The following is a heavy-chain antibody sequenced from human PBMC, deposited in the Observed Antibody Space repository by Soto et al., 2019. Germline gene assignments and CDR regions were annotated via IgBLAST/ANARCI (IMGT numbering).Heavy chain of an antibody. CDR2: ISGSGRPT. V-gene: IGHV3-23*01. J-gene: IGHJ6*03. Sequence: EVQLLESGGGLVQPGGSLRLSCAASGFTFGTYAMKWLRQAPGRGLECVSFISGSGRPTYYAESVKGRFTVSRDNSKSTMYLQMNSLRAEDTALYYCAKFRGPSYSYYYMDVWGKGTTVTVSS. CDR1: GFTFGTYA. CDR3: AKFRGPSYSYYYMDV. D-gene: IGHD3-16*01.